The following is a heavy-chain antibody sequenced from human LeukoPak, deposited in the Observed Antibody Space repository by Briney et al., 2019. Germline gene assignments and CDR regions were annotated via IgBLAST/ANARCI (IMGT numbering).Heavy chain of an antibody. D-gene: IGHD7-27*01. CDR1: GFTFSDYY. CDR2: ISSSGSTI. CDR3: ARVRALGSSWGYFDL. Sequence: PGGSLRLSCAASGFTFSDYYMSWIRQAPGKGLEWVSYISSSGSTIYYADSVKGRFTISRDNAKNSLYLQMNSLRAEDTAVYYCARVRALGSSWGYFDLWGRGTLVTVSS. J-gene: IGHJ2*01. V-gene: IGHV3-11*01.